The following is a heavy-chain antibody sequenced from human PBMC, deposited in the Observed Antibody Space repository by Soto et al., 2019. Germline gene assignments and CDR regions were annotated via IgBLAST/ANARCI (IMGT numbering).Heavy chain of an antibody. CDR3: ASKGTAKPFY. V-gene: IGHV3-23*01. Sequence: GGSLRLSCATSGFTFTAYDLTWVRQAPGKGLDWVSGISPSGDTTYYADSVKGRFTISRDNSKTVLYLQMNSLRAEDTAVYYCASKGTAKPFYWGQGTLVTVSS. J-gene: IGHJ4*02. CDR1: GFTFTAYD. D-gene: IGHD2-21*02. CDR2: ISPSGDTT.